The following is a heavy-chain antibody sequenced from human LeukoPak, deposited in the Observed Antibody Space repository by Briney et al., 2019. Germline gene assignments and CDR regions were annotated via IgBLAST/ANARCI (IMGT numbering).Heavy chain of an antibody. CDR2: INWDDQK. J-gene: IGHJ5*02. V-gene: IGHV2-5*02. Sequence: SGPTLVHPTPTLTLTCTFPGFSLTTRGVGVGWIRQPPGKALEWLSLINWDDQKVYSPSLQSRLSITKDTSKNQVVLTMTNVDPVDTATYYCAHRRDSSGYQYRYWFAPWGQGTLVTVSS. CDR3: AHRRDSSGYQYRYWFAP. CDR1: GFSLTTRGVG. D-gene: IGHD3-22*01.